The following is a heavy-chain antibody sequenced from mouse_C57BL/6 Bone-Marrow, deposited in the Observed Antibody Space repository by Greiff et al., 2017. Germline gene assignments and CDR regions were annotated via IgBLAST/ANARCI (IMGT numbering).Heavy chain of an antibody. CDR1: GYTFTSYW. Sequence: QVQLQQPGAELVKPGASVKMSCTASGYTFTSYWITWVKQRPGQGLEWIGDIYPGSGSTNYNEKFKSKATLTVDTSSSTAYMQLSSLTSEDSSVYYCARPDSSGFADWGQGTLVTVSA. CDR2: IYPGSGST. J-gene: IGHJ3*01. CDR3: ARPDSSGFAD. V-gene: IGHV1-55*01.